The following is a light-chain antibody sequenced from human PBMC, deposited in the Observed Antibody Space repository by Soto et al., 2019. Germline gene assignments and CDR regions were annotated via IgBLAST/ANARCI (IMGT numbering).Light chain of an antibody. J-gene: IGKJ4*01. CDR2: DTS. CDR1: HSISSS. CDR3: QQYGSSQLT. Sequence: ELGLTQSPCTLSLSVGERVTLSLSASHSISSSLAWYQQTPDQAPRLLLYDTSNWATGTPDRFSGSWSGTDFAITISRMEPGDFTVYDGQQYGSSQLTFGGGTTVEIK. V-gene: IGKV3-20*01.